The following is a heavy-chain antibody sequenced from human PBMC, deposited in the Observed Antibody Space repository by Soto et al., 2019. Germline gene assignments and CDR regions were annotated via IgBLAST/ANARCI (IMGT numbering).Heavy chain of an antibody. V-gene: IGHV4-31*03. Sequence: TLSLTCFVSGYSITAGGYYWSWIRHHPGKGLEWIGSFYSSGSIIYNPSLRSRVSISGDTSSNQFSMSLTSVTAADTARYYCARMYSSGSGWFHTWGQGTLVTVSS. CDR3: ARMYSSGSGWFHT. CDR1: GYSITAGGYY. CDR2: FYSSGSI. D-gene: IGHD6-25*01. J-gene: IGHJ5*02.